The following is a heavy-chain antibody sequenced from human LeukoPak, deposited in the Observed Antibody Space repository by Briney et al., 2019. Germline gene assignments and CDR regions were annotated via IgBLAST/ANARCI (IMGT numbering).Heavy chain of an antibody. CDR1: GYTFTSYY. CDR2: INAGNGNT. J-gene: IGHJ4*02. D-gene: IGHD5-12*01. Sequence: ASVKVSCTASGYTFTSYYMHWVRQAPGQRLEWMGWINAGNGNTKYSQKFQGRVTITRDTSASTAYMELSSLRSEDTAVYYCARVGSGYDFTAIRYWGQGTLVTVSS. CDR3: ARVGSGYDFTAIRY. V-gene: IGHV1-3*01.